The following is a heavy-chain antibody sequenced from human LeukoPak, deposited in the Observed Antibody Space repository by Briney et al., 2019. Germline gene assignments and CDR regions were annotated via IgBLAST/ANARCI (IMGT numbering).Heavy chain of an antibody. CDR1: GFTFSSYA. V-gene: IGHV3-23*01. CDR3: AKDLSGSGSYYPLDY. J-gene: IGHJ4*02. D-gene: IGHD3-10*01. Sequence: GGSLILSCAASGFTFSSYALSWVRQAPGKGLEWVSAVDGRGSSTYYADSVKGRFTISRDNSNNTLYLQMNSLRAEDTAEYYCAKDLSGSGSYYPLDYWGQGTLVTVSS. CDR2: VDGRGSST.